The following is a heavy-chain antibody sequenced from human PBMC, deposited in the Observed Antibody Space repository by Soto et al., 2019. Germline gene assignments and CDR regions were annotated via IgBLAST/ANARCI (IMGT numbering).Heavy chain of an antibody. J-gene: IGHJ3*02. V-gene: IGHV1-24*01. CDR3: ATGGARAGETDAFDI. CDR1: GYTLTELS. Sequence: ASVKVSCKVSGYTLTELSMHWVRQAPGKGLEWMGGFDPEDGETIYAQKFQGRVTMTEDTSTDTAYMELSSLRSEDTAVYYCATGGARAGETDAFDIWGQGTMVTVSS. CDR2: FDPEDGET. D-gene: IGHD1-26*01.